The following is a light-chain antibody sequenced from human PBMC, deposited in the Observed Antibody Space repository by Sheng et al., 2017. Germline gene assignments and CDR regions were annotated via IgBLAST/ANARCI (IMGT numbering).Light chain of an antibody. J-gene: IGKJ4*01. CDR3: QQYNKWPLN. V-gene: IGKV1-39*01. CDR1: QSISSY. CDR2: AAS. Sequence: DIQMTQSPSSLSASVGDRVTITCRASQSISSYLNWYQQKPGKAPKLLIYAASSLQSGVPSRFSGSGSGTEFTLTISSLQSEDSAEYYCQQYNKWPLNFGGGTKVEIK.